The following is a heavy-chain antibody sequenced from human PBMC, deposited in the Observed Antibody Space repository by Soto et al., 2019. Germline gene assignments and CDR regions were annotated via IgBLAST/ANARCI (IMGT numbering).Heavy chain of an antibody. J-gene: IGHJ4*02. Sequence: ASVEVSCKASGGSFGKSAINWVRQTPGQGLEWLGGFIPVYRTLNYAQKFQGRVTITADESTGTAYMTLSSLASDDTAVHYCATGVIWIGYFTVDSWGQGTRVTVSS. D-gene: IGHD3-3*01. CDR3: ATGVIWIGYFTVDS. CDR1: GGSFGKSA. CDR2: FIPVYRTL. V-gene: IGHV1-69*01.